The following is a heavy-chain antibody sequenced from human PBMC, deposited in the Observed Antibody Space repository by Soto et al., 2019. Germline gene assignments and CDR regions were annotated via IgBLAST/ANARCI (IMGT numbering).Heavy chain of an antibody. D-gene: IGHD4-4*01. CDR1: GFTFSNHA. J-gene: IGHJ4*02. CDR3: ARLVTD. CDR2: FTTSGDFT. Sequence: EVQLLDSGGALVQPGGSLRLSCATSGFTFSNHAMSWVRQAPGKGLEWVSTFTTSGDFTYYAHSVKGRFTISRDNSKSTLYLQMNSLRVEDTAVYYCARLVTDWGQGTLVTVSS. V-gene: IGHV3-23*01.